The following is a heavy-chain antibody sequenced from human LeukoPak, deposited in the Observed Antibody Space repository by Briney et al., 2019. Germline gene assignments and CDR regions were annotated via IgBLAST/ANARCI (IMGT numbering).Heavy chain of an antibody. CDR1: GGSISSYY. Sequence: PSETLSLTCTVSGGSISSYYWSWIRQPAGKGLEWIGRIYTSGSTNYNPSLKSRVTMSVDTSKNQFSLKLSSVTAADTAVYYCARTGYSSGWYAVYYYYYYYMDVWGKGTTVTISS. D-gene: IGHD6-19*01. J-gene: IGHJ6*03. CDR2: IYTSGST. V-gene: IGHV4-4*07. CDR3: ARTGYSSGWYAVYYYYYYYMDV.